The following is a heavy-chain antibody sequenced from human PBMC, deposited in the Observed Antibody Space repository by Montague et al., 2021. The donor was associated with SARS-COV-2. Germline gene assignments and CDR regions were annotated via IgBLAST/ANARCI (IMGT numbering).Heavy chain of an antibody. J-gene: IGHJ3*02. V-gene: IGHV4-31*03. Sequence: TLSLTCTVSGGSISSGGYYWSWIRQHPGKGLEWIGYIYYSGSTYYNPSLKSRVTIPVDKSKNQFSLTLSSVTAADTDVYYCARDDNLAQGVRPAEDAFDIWGQGTMVTVSS. CDR2: IYYSGST. CDR3: ARDDNLAQGVRPAEDAFDI. CDR1: GGSISSGGYY. D-gene: IGHD3-10*01.